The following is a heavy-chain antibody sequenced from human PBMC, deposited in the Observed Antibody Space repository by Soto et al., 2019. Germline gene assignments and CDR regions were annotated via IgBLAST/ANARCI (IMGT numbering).Heavy chain of an antibody. V-gene: IGHV1-69*13. CDR1: GGTFSSYA. D-gene: IGHD5-12*01. J-gene: IGHJ6*02. CDR2: IIPIFGTA. CDR3: ANRRGYSGYDLYYYGMDV. Sequence: ASVKVSCKASGGTFSSYAISCVRQAPGQGLEWMGGIIPIFGTANYAQKFQGRVTITADESTSTAYMELSSLRSEDTAVYYCANRRGYSGYDLYYYGMDVWGQGTTVTVSS.